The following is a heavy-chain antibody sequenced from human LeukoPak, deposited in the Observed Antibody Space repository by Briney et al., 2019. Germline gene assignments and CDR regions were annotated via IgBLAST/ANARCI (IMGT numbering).Heavy chain of an antibody. D-gene: IGHD3-22*01. J-gene: IGHJ4*02. CDR3: ARIDLVVVIRPYFDY. V-gene: IGHV3-23*01. Sequence: ISGSGGSTYYADSVKGRFTISRDNSKNTLYLQMNSLRAEDTAVYYCARIDLVVVIRPYFDYWGQGTLVTVSS. CDR2: ISGSGGST.